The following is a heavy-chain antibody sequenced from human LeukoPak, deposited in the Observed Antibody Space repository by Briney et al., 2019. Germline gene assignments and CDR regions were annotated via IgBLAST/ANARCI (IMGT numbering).Heavy chain of an antibody. CDR3: ARGGHRRYYYTSGSAFDP. V-gene: IGHV1-2*02. Sequence: GASVKVSCKASGYTFTGYYMHWVRQAPGQGLEWMGWINPNSGGTNYAQKFQGRGTMTTDTSTSTAYMELKSLRSDDTAVYYCARGGHRRYYYTSGSAFDPWGQGTLVTVSS. D-gene: IGHD3-10*01. J-gene: IGHJ5*02. CDR2: INPNSGGT. CDR1: GYTFTGYY.